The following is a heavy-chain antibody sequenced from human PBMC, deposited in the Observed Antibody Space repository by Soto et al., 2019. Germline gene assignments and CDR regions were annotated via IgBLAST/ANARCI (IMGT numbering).Heavy chain of an antibody. J-gene: IGHJ3*02. V-gene: IGHV1-69*13. Sequence: SVKVSCKASGGTFSSYAISWVRQAPGQGLEWMGGIIPIFGTANYAQKFQGRVTITADESTSTAYMELSSLRSEDTAVYYCARVMGWGYSYGYRGVDAFDIWGQGTMVTVSS. CDR1: GGTFSSYA. CDR3: ARVMGWGYSYGYRGVDAFDI. CDR2: IIPIFGTA. D-gene: IGHD5-18*01.